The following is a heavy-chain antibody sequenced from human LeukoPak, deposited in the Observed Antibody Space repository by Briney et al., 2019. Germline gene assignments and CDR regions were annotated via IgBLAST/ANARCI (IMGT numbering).Heavy chain of an antibody. CDR1: GYTFTSYG. Sequence: GASVKVSCKASGYTFTSYGISWERQAPGQGLEWMGWISAYNGNTNYAQKLQGRVTMTTDTSTSTAYMELRSLRSDDTAVYYCARDRDVHNTIFGDFDYWGQGTLVTVSS. CDR3: ARDRDVHNTIFGDFDY. J-gene: IGHJ4*02. V-gene: IGHV1-18*01. D-gene: IGHD3-3*01. CDR2: ISAYNGNT.